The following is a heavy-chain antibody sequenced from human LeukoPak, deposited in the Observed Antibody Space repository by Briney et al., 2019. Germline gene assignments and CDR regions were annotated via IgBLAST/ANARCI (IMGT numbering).Heavy chain of an antibody. CDR1: GFTVSSNY. CDR2: IYSGGST. V-gene: IGHV3-53*01. J-gene: IGHJ2*01. D-gene: IGHD3-22*01. Sequence: GGSLRLSCAASGFTVSSNYMSWVRQAPGKGLGWVSVIYSGGSTYYADSVKGRFTISRDNSKNTLSLQMNSLRAEDTAVYYCARDYYDSSGNEWYFDLWGRGTLVTVSS. CDR3: ARDYYDSSGNEWYFDL.